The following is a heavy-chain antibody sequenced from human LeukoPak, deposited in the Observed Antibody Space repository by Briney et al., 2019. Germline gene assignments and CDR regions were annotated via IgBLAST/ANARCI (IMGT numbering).Heavy chain of an antibody. CDR2: ISSSSSTI. V-gene: IGHV3-48*01. Sequence: PGGSLRLSCAASGFTFSSYSMNWVRQAPGKGLEWVSYISSSSSTIYYADSVKGRFTISRDNAKNSLYLQMNSLRAEDTAVYYCTESNLVRGVMGTFDYWGQGTLVTVSS. CDR1: GFTFSSYS. J-gene: IGHJ4*02. D-gene: IGHD3-10*01. CDR3: TESNLVRGVMGTFDY.